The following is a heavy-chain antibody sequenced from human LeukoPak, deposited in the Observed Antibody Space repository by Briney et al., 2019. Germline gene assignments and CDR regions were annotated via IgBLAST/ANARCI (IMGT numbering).Heavy chain of an antibody. CDR1: GGSISSYY. J-gene: IGHJ5*02. D-gene: IGHD6-13*01. CDR3: ARVESTAAGTGNWFDP. CDR2: IYHSGST. V-gene: IGHV4-38-2*02. Sequence: SETLSLTCTVSGGSISSYYWGWIRQPPWKGLEWIGSIYHSGSTYYNPSLKSRVTISVDTSKNQFSLKLSSVTAADTAVYYCARVESTAAGTGNWFDPWGQGTLVTVSS.